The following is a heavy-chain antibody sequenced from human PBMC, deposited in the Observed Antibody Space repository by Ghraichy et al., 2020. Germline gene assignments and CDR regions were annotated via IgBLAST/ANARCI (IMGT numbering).Heavy chain of an antibody. Sequence: LSLTCAASGFKFDSYSFHWVRQAPGKGLEWVAVISDEGRNKYYAESVKGRFTVSRDNSKNTVFLQMNSLTFDDTAVYYCARDGAWVQLWSVFDSWDQGALVTVSS. D-gene: IGHD1-1*01. CDR3: ARDGAWVQLWSVFDS. CDR2: ISDEGRNK. CDR1: GFKFDSYS. J-gene: IGHJ4*02. V-gene: IGHV3-30*03.